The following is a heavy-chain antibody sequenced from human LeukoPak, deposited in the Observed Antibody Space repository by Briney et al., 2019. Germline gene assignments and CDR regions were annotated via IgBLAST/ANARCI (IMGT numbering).Heavy chain of an antibody. CDR2: IYYTGST. D-gene: IGHD3-22*01. Sequence: SENLSLTCTVSGGSISGYYWSWIRQPPGKGLEWIGYIYYTGSTNYNPSLKSRVTMAVDTSKNHFSLKLSSVTAADTAVYYCAKVLTYYYDSSGTAFHIWGQGTMVTVSS. CDR3: AKVLTYYYDSSGTAFHI. CDR1: GGSISGYY. V-gene: IGHV4-59*01. J-gene: IGHJ3*02.